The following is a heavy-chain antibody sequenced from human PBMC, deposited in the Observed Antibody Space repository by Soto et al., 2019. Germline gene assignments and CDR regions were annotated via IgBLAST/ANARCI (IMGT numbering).Heavy chain of an antibody. V-gene: IGHV4-39*01. D-gene: IGHD5-12*01. Sequence: QLQLQESGPGLVKPSETLSLTCTVSGGSISSSSYYWGWIRQPPGKGLEWIGSIYYSGSTYYNPSLKSRVTISVDTSKNQFSLKLSSVTAADTAVYYCARRRDGYNYRFVYFDYWGQGTLVTVSS. CDR3: ARRRDGYNYRFVYFDY. J-gene: IGHJ4*02. CDR2: IYYSGST. CDR1: GGSISSSSYY.